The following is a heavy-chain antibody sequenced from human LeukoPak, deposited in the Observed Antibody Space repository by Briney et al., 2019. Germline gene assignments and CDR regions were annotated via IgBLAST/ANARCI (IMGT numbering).Heavy chain of an antibody. CDR2: IIPIFGTA. CDR1: GGTFSSYA. Sequence: GASVKASCKASGGTFSSYAISWVRQAPGQGLEWMGGIIPIFGTANYAQKFQGRVTITADKSTSTAYMELSSLRSEDTAVYYCARTGTYDAFDIWGQGTMVTVSS. CDR3: ARTGTYDAFDI. J-gene: IGHJ3*02. V-gene: IGHV1-69*06. D-gene: IGHD1/OR15-1a*01.